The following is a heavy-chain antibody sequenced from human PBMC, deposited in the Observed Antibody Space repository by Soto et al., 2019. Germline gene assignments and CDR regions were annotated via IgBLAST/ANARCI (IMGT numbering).Heavy chain of an antibody. CDR3: ARGSGYDSNYYYMDV. CDR1: GGSFSGYY. J-gene: IGHJ6*03. CDR2: INHSGST. Sequence: SETLSLTCAVYGGSFSGYYWSWIRQPPGKGLEWIGEINHSGSTNYNPSLKSRVTISVDTSKNQFSLKLSSVTAADTAVYYCARGSGYDSNYYYMDVWGKGTTVTVSS. D-gene: IGHD5-12*01. V-gene: IGHV4-34*01.